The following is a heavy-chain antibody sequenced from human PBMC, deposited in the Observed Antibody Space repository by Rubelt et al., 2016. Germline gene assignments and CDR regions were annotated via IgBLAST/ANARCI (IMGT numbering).Heavy chain of an antibody. CDR2: INSYGTTP. J-gene: IGHJ3*02. V-gene: IGHV3-74*02. CDR1: RFNFDDYW. CDR3: ARGGRGGRDGAFDI. D-gene: IGHD5-24*01. Sequence: EVQLVQSGGGLVQPGGSLRLSCAASRFNFDDYWMSWVRQAPGKGLVWVSRINSYGTTPTYADSVEGRFTISRDNAKNTLYLQRNGLRAEDTVVNYWARGGRGGRDGAFDIWGKGTMVTVSS.